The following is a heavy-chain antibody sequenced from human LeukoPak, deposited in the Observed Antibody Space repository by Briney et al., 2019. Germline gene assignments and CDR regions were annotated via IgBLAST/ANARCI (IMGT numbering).Heavy chain of an antibody. CDR2: ISGSGDNT. D-gene: IGHD3-10*01. J-gene: IGHJ4*02. Sequence: GGALRLSCAAAGFTFSSYAMTWVRQAPGKGLEWVSAISGSGDNTYYADSVKGRFTISRDNSKNTLYLQMNSLRAEDTAVYYCAKIWFGELSAFDCWGQGTLVTVSS. V-gene: IGHV3-23*01. CDR3: AKIWFGELSAFDC. CDR1: GFTFSSYA.